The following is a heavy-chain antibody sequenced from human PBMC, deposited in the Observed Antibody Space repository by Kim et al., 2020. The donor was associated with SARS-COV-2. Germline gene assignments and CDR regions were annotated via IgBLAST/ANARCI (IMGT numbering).Heavy chain of an antibody. V-gene: IGHV4-61*03. J-gene: IGHJ4*02. CDR2: ST. Sequence: STSYSPSLKSRVAISVDTSKNHFSLTLSSVTAADTAVYYCARARGGTYTHWGQGTLVTVSS. CDR3: ARARGGTYTH. D-gene: IGHD1-26*01.